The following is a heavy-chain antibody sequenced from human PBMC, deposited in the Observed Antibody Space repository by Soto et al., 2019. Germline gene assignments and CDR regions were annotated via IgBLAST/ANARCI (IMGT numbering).Heavy chain of an antibody. CDR2: IYYSGST. D-gene: IGHD3-3*01. CDR3: ARRDFWSGYSS. V-gene: IGHV4-59*08. CDR1: GGSISSYY. J-gene: IGHJ4*02. Sequence: PSETQSLTCTVSGGSISSYYWSWIRQPPGKGLEWIGYIYYSGSTNYNPSLKSRVTISVDTSKNQFSLKLSSVTAADTAVYYCARRDFWSGYSSWGQGALVTVSS.